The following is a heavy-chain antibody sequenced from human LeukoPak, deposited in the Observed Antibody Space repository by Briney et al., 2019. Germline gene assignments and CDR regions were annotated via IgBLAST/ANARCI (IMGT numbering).Heavy chain of an antibody. Sequence: GGSLRLSCAASGFTVSSNYMSWVRQAPGKGPEWVSVIYSGGSTYYADSVKGRFTISRDNSKNTLYLQMNSPRAEDTAVYYCARIAAAGTDFDYWGQGTLVTVSS. J-gene: IGHJ4*02. CDR3: ARIAAAGTDFDY. D-gene: IGHD6-13*01. V-gene: IGHV3-66*02. CDR1: GFTVSSNY. CDR2: IYSGGST.